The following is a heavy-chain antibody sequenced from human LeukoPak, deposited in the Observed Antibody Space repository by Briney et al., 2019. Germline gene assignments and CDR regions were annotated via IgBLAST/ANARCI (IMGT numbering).Heavy chain of an antibody. J-gene: IGHJ4*02. D-gene: IGHD1-26*01. CDR1: GFTFSSYD. V-gene: IGHV3-13*01. Sequence: GGSLRLSCAASGFTFSSYDMHWVRQATGKGLECVSAIGTAGDTYYPGSVKGRFTISRENANNSLYLQMNSLGAGDTAVYYCARGVGGSYDYWGQGTLVTVSS. CDR3: ARGVGGSYDY. CDR2: IGTAGDT.